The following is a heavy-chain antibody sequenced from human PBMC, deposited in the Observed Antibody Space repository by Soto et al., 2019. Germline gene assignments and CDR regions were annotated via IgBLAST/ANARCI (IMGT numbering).Heavy chain of an antibody. J-gene: IGHJ6*02. CDR1: GGTFSSYT. CDR3: ARDGLDTAMVTGYYYGMDV. V-gene: IGHV1-69*08. Sequence: QVQLVQSGAEVKKPGSSVRVSCKASGGTFSSYTISWVRQAPGQGLEWMGRIIPILGIANYAQKFQGRVTITADKSTSTAYMELSSLRSEDTAVYYCARDGLDTAMVTGYYYGMDVWGQGTTVTVSS. CDR2: IIPILGIA. D-gene: IGHD5-18*01.